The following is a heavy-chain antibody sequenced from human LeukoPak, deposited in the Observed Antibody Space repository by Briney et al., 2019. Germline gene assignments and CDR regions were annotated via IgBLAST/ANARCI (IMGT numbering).Heavy chain of an antibody. CDR3: AKDSLD. J-gene: IGHJ4*02. Sequence: PGGSLRLSCAASGFTFSSYAMHWVRQAPGQGLEWVAVIWYDGSNRDYADSVKGRFTISRDNSKNTVYLQMNSLRAEDTAVYYCAKDSLDWGQGNLVTVSS. CDR1: GFTFSSYA. V-gene: IGHV3-33*06. CDR2: IWYDGSNR.